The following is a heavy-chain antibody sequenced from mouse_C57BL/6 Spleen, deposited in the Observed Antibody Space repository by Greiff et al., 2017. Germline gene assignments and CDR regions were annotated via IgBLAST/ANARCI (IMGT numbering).Heavy chain of an antibody. CDR3: ARRGYDYDKAWFGY. CDR2: IYPRSGNT. J-gene: IGHJ3*01. V-gene: IGHV1-81*01. CDR1: GYTFTSYG. D-gene: IGHD2-4*01. Sequence: QVQLQQSGAELARPGASVKLSCKASGYTFTSYGISWVKQRTGQGLEWIGEIYPRSGNTYYNEKFKGKATLTADKSSSTAYMELRSLTSEDSAVYFCARRGYDYDKAWFGYWGQGTLVTGSA.